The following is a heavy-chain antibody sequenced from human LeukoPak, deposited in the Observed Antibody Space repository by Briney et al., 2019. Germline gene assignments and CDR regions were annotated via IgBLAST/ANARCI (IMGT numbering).Heavy chain of an antibody. CDR2: IRSKDYNYAT. D-gene: IGHD1-26*01. V-gene: IGHV3-73*01. CDR1: GFTFSGST. CDR3: TTQMLGETVQFDS. Sequence: GGSLRLSCAASGFTFSGSTMHWVGQASGKGLEWIGRIRSKDYNYATAYAASVKGRFTISRDDSKNMAYLQMNSLKSEDTALYYCTTQMLGETVQFDSWGQGTLVTVSS. J-gene: IGHJ4*02.